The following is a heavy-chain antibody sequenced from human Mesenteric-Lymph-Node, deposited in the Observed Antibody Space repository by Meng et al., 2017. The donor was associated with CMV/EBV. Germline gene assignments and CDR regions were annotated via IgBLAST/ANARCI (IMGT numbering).Heavy chain of an antibody. Sequence: LEWVAVISYDGSNKGDSVKGRFTISRDKSKNTLFVQMNSLRAEDTAVYYCARGPRRDGYNSQHWGQGTLVTVSS. D-gene: IGHD5-24*01. V-gene: IGHV3-30*03. CDR2: ISYDGSNK. CDR3: ARGPRRDGYNSQH. J-gene: IGHJ1*01.